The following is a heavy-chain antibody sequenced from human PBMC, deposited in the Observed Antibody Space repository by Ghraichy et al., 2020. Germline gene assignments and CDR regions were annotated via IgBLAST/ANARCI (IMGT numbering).Heavy chain of an antibody. CDR2: ISGSGSKK. Sequence: GGSLRLSCAASGFTFSSYAMHWVRQAPGKGLEWVALISGSGSKKYYVDSVKGRFTISRDNSKNTLYLQMNSLRPEDTAVYYGAKDLVSSSRPTEPIYDYYYGMDVWGHGTTVTVAS. D-gene: IGHD6-6*01. V-gene: IGHV3-30*18. CDR1: GFTFSSYA. CDR3: AKDLVSSSRPTEPIYDYYYGMDV. J-gene: IGHJ6*02.